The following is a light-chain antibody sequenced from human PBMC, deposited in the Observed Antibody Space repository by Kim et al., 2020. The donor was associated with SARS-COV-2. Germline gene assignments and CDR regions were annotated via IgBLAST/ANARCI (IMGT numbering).Light chain of an antibody. CDR1: SLRTYY. CDR3: NSRDNSGDHVV. Sequence: ALGQTVRITCQGDSLRTYYASWYQQKPGQAPILVIYGKNNRPSGIPDRFSGSSSVNTASLTVTGAQAVDEADYYCNSRDNSGDHVVFGGGTQLTVL. V-gene: IGLV3-19*01. J-gene: IGLJ2*01. CDR2: GKN.